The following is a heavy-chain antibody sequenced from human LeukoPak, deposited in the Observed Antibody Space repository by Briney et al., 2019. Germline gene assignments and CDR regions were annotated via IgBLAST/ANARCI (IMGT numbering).Heavy chain of an antibody. Sequence: PGRSLRLSCAAYGFTFSSYAMHWVRQAPGEGLEWVAVISHDGSNKYYADSVKGRFTISRDNSKNTLYLQMNSLRAEDTAVYYCARDTTQYYYDSSGYSSYFDYWGQGTLVTVSS. CDR2: ISHDGSNK. J-gene: IGHJ4*02. CDR1: GFTFSSYA. D-gene: IGHD3-22*01. V-gene: IGHV3-30-3*01. CDR3: ARDTTQYYYDSSGYSSYFDY.